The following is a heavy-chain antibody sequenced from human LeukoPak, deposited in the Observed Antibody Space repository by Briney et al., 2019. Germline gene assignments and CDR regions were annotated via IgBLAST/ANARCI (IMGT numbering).Heavy chain of an antibody. CDR2: IYYSGST. D-gene: IGHD2-2*01. CDR3: ARHRGRHSSTSPEDPFQH. J-gene: IGHJ1*01. CDR1: GGSISSSSYY. V-gene: IGHV4-39*01. Sequence: PSETLSLTCTVSGGSISSSSYYWGWIRQPPGKGLEWIGSIYYSGSTYYNPSLKSRVTISVDTSKNQFSLKLSSVTAADTAVYYCARHRGRHSSTSPEDPFQHWGQGTLVTVSS.